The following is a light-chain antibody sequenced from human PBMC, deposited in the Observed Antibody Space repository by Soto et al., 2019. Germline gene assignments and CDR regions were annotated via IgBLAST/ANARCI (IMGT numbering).Light chain of an antibody. Sequence: QSALTQPPSASGSPGRSVTISCTGTSSDVGGYDYVSWFQQHPGKAPKLIIYEVTKRPSGVPDRFSASKSGNTASLTVSGLQAEDEADYYCSSFVAGNNYWVFGGGTKVTDL. CDR3: SSFVAGNNYWV. V-gene: IGLV2-8*01. J-gene: IGLJ3*02. CDR1: SSDVGGYDY. CDR2: EVT.